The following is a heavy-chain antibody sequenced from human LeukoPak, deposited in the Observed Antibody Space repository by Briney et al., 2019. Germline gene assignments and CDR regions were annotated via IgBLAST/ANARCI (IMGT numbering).Heavy chain of an antibody. J-gene: IGHJ6*04. V-gene: IGHV3-21*06. CDR1: GFSFSSYR. CDR3: AELGITMIGGV. D-gene: IGHD3-10*02. CDR2: VSNSGDYI. Sequence: GGSLRLSCAASGFSFSSYRMNWVRQAPGKGLEWVSSVSNSGDYIHYADSVKGRFTISRDNSKNSLYLQMNSLRAEDTAVYYCAELGITMIGGVWGKGTTVTISS.